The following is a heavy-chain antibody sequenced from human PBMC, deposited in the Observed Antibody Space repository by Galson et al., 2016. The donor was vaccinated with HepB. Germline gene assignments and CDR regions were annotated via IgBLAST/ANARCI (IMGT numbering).Heavy chain of an antibody. D-gene: IGHD1-26*01. J-gene: IGHJ2*01. CDR1: GFSFSSYE. CDR3: VRDGATWHFDF. V-gene: IGHV3-48*03. Sequence: SLRLSCAASGFSFSSYEMNWVRQAPGKGLEWVAYTNAGGGKLYYPDSVWGRFTISRDNAKESLYLQMNSLTAEDTGLYYCVRDGATWHFDFWGRGTLVTVSS. CDR2: TNAGGGKL.